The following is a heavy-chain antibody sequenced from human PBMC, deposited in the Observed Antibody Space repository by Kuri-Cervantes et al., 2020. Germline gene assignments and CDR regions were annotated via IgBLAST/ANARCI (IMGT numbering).Heavy chain of an antibody. D-gene: IGHD3-10*01. V-gene: IGHV3-30-3*01. J-gene: IGHJ4*02. CDR1: GFTFSSYA. Sequence: GESLKISCAASGFTFSSYAMHWVRQAPGKGLEWVVVISYDGSNKYYADSVKGRFTISRDNSKNTLYLQMNSLRAEDTAVYYCATTYCYGSGSYSKWDYWGQGTLVTVSS. CDR3: ATTYCYGSGSYSKWDY. CDR2: ISYDGSNK.